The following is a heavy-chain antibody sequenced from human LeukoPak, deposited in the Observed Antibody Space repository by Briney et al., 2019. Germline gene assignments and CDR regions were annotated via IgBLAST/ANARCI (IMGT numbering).Heavy chain of an antibody. CDR1: GGSISSYS. CDR2: IYFSGTT. J-gene: IGHJ5*02. V-gene: IGHV4-59*01. D-gene: IGHD2-2*01. Sequence: SASLSLTWSLAGGSISSYSWSWIRQPPGKGLEWFGDIYFSGTTNSNPSLKIRATISLATSRNQFSLNLSSVPIPDKPGICCARARGCSSTSCYPWFDPWGQGTLVTVSS. CDR3: ARARGCSSTSCYPWFDP.